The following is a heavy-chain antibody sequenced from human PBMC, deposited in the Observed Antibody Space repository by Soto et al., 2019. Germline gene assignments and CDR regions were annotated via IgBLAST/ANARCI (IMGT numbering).Heavy chain of an antibody. CDR3: ARDWVGYYDSSGYYPTGYFDL. D-gene: IGHD3-22*01. V-gene: IGHV3-23*01. CDR2: ISGSGGST. Sequence: EVQLLESGGGLVQPGGSLRLSCAASGFTFSSYAMSWVRQAPGKGLEWVSAISGSGGSTYYADSVKGRFTISRDNSKNTLYLQMNSLRAEDTAVYYCARDWVGYYDSSGYYPTGYFDLWGRGTLVTVSS. CDR1: GFTFSSYA. J-gene: IGHJ2*01.